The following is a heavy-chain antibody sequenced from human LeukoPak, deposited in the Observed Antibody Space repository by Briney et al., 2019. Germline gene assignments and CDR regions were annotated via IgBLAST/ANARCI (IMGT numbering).Heavy chain of an antibody. CDR3: ARDYANYEKGDFDY. J-gene: IGHJ4*02. Sequence: ASVKVSCKASGYTFTSYGISWVRQAPGHGLEGMGWIRAYNGNTNYAQKFQGRVTMTTDTSTSTDHMELRSLRSDSTVVYYCARDYANYEKGDFDYWGQGTLVTVSS. CDR1: GYTFTSYG. V-gene: IGHV1-18*01. CDR2: IRAYNGNT. D-gene: IGHD4/OR15-4a*01.